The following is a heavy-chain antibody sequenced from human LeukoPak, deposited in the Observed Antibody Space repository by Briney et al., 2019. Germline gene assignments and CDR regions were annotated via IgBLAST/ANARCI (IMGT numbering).Heavy chain of an antibody. V-gene: IGHV5-51*01. CDR3: ASFSDGEDSDFDH. Sequence: PGESLKISCKGSGYSFTSYWIGWVRQMPGEGLEWMGIIYPGNSRTRYRPSFEGQVTISADKSMTTAYLQWSSLKASDTAMYYCASFSDGEDSDFDHWGQGTLVTVSS. D-gene: IGHD2-21*01. J-gene: IGHJ4*02. CDR2: IYPGNSRT. CDR1: GYSFTSYW.